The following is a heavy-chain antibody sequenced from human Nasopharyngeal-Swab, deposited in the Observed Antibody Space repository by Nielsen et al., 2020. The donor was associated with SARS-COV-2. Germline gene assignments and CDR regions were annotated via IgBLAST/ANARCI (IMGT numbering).Heavy chain of an antibody. Sequence: GESLKISCAASGFIFSNYWMTWVRQAPGKGLEWVANIKQDGSEMYYVDSVKGRFTISRDNAKNSLYLQMNSLRAEDTAVYYCARDSGTTIFGVDYWGQGTLVTVSS. J-gene: IGHJ4*02. V-gene: IGHV3-7*01. CDR3: ARDSGTTIFGVDY. CDR1: GFIFSNYW. D-gene: IGHD3-3*01. CDR2: IKQDGSEM.